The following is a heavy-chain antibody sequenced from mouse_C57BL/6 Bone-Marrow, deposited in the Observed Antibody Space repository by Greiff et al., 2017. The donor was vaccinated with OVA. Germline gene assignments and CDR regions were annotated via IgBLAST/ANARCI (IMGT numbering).Heavy chain of an antibody. CDR1: GYAFTNYL. Sequence: QVTLKESGAELVRPGTSVKVSCKASGYAFTNYLIEWVKQRPGQGLEWIGVINPGSGGTNYNEKFKGKATLTADKSSSTAYMQLSSLTSEDSAVYFCARWFPYYFDYWGQGTTLTVSS. D-gene: IGHD2-2*01. CDR3: ARWFPYYFDY. V-gene: IGHV1-54*01. J-gene: IGHJ2*01. CDR2: INPGSGGT.